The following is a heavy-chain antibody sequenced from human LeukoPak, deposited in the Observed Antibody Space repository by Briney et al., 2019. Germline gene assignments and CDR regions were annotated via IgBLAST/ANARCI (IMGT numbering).Heavy chain of an antibody. CDR1: GFTFGDYA. D-gene: IGHD3-10*01. J-gene: IGHJ4*02. V-gene: IGHV3-49*03. CDR3: TSVFYGSGSPKGWVDY. Sequence: GGSLRLSCTASGFTFGDYAMSWFRQAPGKGLEWVGFIRSKAYGGTTEYAASVKGRFTISRDDSKSIAYLQMNSLKTEDTAVYYCTSVFYGSGSPKGWVDYWGQGTLVTVSS. CDR2: IRSKAYGGTT.